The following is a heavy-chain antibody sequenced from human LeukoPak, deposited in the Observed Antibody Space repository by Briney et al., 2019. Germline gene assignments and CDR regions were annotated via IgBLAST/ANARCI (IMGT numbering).Heavy chain of an antibody. CDR3: ARAPADSAYHYYYYYMDV. Sequence: GGSLRLSCAASGFTFSDSYMSWIRQAPGKGLEWISYISSGGSTVYYADSVKGRFTISRDNAKNSLYLQMNSLRAEDTAVYYCARAPADSAYHYYYYYMDVWGKGTTVTVSS. V-gene: IGHV3-11*04. J-gene: IGHJ6*03. CDR1: GFTFSDSY. CDR2: ISSGGSTV. D-gene: IGHD5-12*01.